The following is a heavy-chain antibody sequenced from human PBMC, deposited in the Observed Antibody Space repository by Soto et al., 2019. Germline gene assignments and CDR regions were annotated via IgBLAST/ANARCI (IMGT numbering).Heavy chain of an antibody. CDR3: AREYSNSPEAFDS. CDR2: IYSSGRT. D-gene: IGHD1-26*01. J-gene: IGHJ4*02. Sequence: SETLSLTCTVSGGSVNSDDYYWSWIRQPPGKGLEWIGYIYSSGRTNYNPSLMSRVTISLDTSRNQFSLKLSSVTAADTAVFFCAREYSNSPEAFDSWGQGTLVTVSS. V-gene: IGHV4-61*08. CDR1: GGSVNSDDYY.